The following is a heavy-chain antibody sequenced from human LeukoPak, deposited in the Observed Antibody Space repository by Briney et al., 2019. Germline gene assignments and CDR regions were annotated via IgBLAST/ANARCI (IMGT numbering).Heavy chain of an antibody. CDR1: GFTFSSYW. CDR2: IRYDGSNK. V-gene: IGHV3-30*02. D-gene: IGHD2-2*02. J-gene: IGHJ4*02. CDR3: AKDQLRYCSSTSCYTWVDY. Sequence: PGGSLRLSCAATGFTFSSYWMSWVRQAPGKGLEWVAFIRYDGSNKYYADSVKGRFTISRDNSKNTLYLQMNSLRAEDTAVYYCAKDQLRYCSSTSCYTWVDYWGQGTLVTVSS.